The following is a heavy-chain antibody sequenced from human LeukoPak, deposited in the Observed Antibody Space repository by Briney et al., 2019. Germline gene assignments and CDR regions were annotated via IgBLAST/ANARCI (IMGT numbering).Heavy chain of an antibody. CDR1: GGSFSSHA. D-gene: IGHD1-1*01. J-gene: IGHJ6*03. Sequence: SVKVSCKASGGSFSSHAVGWVRQAPGQGLEWLGGTIPLFGTTRYAQKFQGRVTITTDESTRTAYMDLSSLTSEDTAVYYCARGSWDDVGYYFYYYMDVWGKGSTVTVSS. CDR3: ARGSWDDVGYYFYYYMDV. V-gene: IGHV1-69*05. CDR2: TIPLFGTT.